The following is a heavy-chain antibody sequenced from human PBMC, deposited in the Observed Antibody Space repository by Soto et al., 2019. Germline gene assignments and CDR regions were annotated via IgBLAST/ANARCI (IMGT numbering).Heavy chain of an antibody. CDR2: IWYDGSNK. V-gene: IGHV3-33*01. CDR1: GFTFSSYG. CDR3: ARDKGSSWYTIDY. D-gene: IGHD6-13*01. J-gene: IGHJ4*02. Sequence: PGGCLRLSCAASGFTFSSYGMHWVRQAPGKGLEWVAVIWYDGSNKYYADSVKGRFTISRDNSKNTLYLQMNSLRAEDTAVYHCARDKGSSWYTIDYWGQGTLVTVSS.